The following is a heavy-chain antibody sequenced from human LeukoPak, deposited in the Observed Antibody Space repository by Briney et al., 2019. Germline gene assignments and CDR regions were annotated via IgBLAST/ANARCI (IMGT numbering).Heavy chain of an antibody. CDR3: AKDKAGTIVWYGRWAIGLFDY. Sequence: PGGSLRLSCAASGFNFDAYAMRWVRQAPGKGLQWVSLISADGGSTYYADSVKGRFTISRDNSKNSLYLQMNSLTTEDTAFYYCAKDKAGTIVWYGRWAIGLFDYWGQGTLLTVSS. D-gene: IGHD6-13*01. J-gene: IGHJ4*02. CDR2: ISADGGST. V-gene: IGHV3-43*02. CDR1: GFNFDAYA.